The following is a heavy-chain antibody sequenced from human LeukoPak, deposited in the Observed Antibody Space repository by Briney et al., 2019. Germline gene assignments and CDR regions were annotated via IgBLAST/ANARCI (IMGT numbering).Heavy chain of an antibody. CDR3: VNVGGMTTVKTETLIY. V-gene: IGHV3-23*01. Sequence: GGSLRLSCAASGFTFSSYAMSWVRQAPGKGLEWASAICGSGGSKYYADSVKGRFTISRDNSKNTLYLQMNSLRAEDTAVYYCVNVGGMTTVKTETLIYWGQGTLVTVSS. CDR2: ICGSGGSK. J-gene: IGHJ4*02. D-gene: IGHD4-17*01. CDR1: GFTFSSYA.